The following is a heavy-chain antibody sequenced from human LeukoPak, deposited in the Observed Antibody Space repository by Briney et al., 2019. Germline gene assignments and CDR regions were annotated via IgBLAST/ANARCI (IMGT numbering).Heavy chain of an antibody. J-gene: IGHJ4*02. Sequence: GGSLRLSCAASGFPFSSYVMHWVRQAPGKGLEWVAVISYDGSNKYYADSVKGRFTISRDNSKNTLYLQMNSLRAEDTAVYYCATKDGYRVGNYWGQGTLVTVSS. CDR1: GFPFSSYV. D-gene: IGHD5-12*01. CDR3: ATKDGYRVGNY. V-gene: IGHV3-30*03. CDR2: ISYDGSNK.